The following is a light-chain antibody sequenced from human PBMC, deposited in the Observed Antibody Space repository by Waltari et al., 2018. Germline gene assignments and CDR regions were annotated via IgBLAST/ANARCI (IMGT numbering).Light chain of an antibody. J-gene: IGKJ1*01. V-gene: IGKV3-20*01. CDR2: GAS. CDR3: QQYGSSPRT. Sequence: EIVLTPSPGTLSLSPGERATLPCRASQSVSSSYLAWYQQKTGQAPRLLIYGASSWATGIPDRFIGSGSGTDFTLTISRLEPEDVAVYYCQQYGSSPRTFGQGTKVEIK. CDR1: QSVSSSY.